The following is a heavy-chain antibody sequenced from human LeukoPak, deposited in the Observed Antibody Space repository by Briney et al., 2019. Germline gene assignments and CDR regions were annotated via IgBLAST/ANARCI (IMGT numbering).Heavy chain of an antibody. Sequence: GGSLRLSRAASGFTFSTYWMSWVRQAPGKGLEWVANIKQDGSETHYVDSVKGRFTISRDNAKNSLYLQMNSLRAEDTAVYYCARDAYCGGDCYYDYWGQGTLVTVSS. J-gene: IGHJ4*02. CDR3: ARDAYCGGDCYYDY. CDR2: IKQDGSET. CDR1: GFTFSTYW. D-gene: IGHD2-21*02. V-gene: IGHV3-7*01.